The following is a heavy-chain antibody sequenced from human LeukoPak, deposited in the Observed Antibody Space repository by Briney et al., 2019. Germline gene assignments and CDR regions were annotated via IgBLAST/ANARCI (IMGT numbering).Heavy chain of an antibody. CDR2: IKQVGGEK. V-gene: IGHV3-7*01. CDR1: GFTFSSYW. Sequence: GGSLRLSCAASGFTFSSYWMSWVRQAPRKGLEWVANIKQVGGEKYYVDSVKGRFTISRDNAKNSLYLQMNSLRAEDTAVYYCARDGYDSSGYYYSLYYFDYWGQGTLVTVSS. J-gene: IGHJ4*02. D-gene: IGHD3-22*01. CDR3: ARDGYDSSGYYYSLYYFDY.